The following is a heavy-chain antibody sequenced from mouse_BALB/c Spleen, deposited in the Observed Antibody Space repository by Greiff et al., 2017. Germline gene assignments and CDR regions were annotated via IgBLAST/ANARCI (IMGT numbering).Heavy chain of an antibody. D-gene: IGHD2-1*01. CDR3: ARSTPYAMDY. J-gene: IGHJ4*01. V-gene: IGHV1-82*01. CDR1: GYAFSSSW. Sequence: QVQLQQSGPELVKPGASVKISCKASGYAFSSSWMNWVKQRPGQGLEWIGRIYPGDGDTNYNGKFKGKATLTADKSSSTAYMQLSSLTSVDSAVYFCARSTPYAMDYWGQGTSVTVSS. CDR2: IYPGDGDT.